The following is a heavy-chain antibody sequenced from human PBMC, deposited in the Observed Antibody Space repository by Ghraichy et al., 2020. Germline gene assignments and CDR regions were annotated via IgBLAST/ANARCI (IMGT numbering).Heavy chain of an antibody. CDR2: IKQDGSEK. CDR1: GFTFSSYW. V-gene: IGHV3-7*01. CDR3: AREDYGDYGGFYYYYGMDV. D-gene: IGHD4-17*01. Sequence: GGSLRLSCAASGFTFSSYWMSWVRQAPGKGLEWVANIKQDGSEKYYVDSVKGRFTISRDNAKNSLYLQMNSLRAEDTAVYYCAREDYGDYGGFYYYYGMDVWGQGTTVTVSS. J-gene: IGHJ6*02.